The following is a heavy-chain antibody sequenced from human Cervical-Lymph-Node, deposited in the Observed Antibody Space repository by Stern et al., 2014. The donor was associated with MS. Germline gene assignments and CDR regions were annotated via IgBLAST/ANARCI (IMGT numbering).Heavy chain of an antibody. CDR2: INGSGTAR. D-gene: IGHD2/OR15-2a*01. J-gene: IGHJ5*02. CDR3: ANSIA. V-gene: IGHV3-11*01. CDR1: GFTFSDYY. Sequence: VQLEESGGGLVKPGGSLTLSCVASGFTFSDYYMNWIRQAPGKGLEWVSYINGSGTARYYADSVKGRFTISGDNAKKSLYLHMNSLRVEDTAVYYCANSIAWGQGALVTVSS.